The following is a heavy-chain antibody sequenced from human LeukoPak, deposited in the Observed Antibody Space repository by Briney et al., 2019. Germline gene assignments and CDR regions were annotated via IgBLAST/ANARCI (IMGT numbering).Heavy chain of an antibody. Sequence: SQTLSLTCTVSGGSIISDTYFWTWIRQPAGKGLEWIGRVSTSGSTSYNPSLKSRVTISVDMSKNQFSLNLSSVTAADTAVYYCARDPVSAFDIWGQGTMVTVSS. CDR3: ARDPVSAFDI. CDR2: VSTSGST. CDR1: GGSIISDTYF. J-gene: IGHJ3*02. V-gene: IGHV4-61*02.